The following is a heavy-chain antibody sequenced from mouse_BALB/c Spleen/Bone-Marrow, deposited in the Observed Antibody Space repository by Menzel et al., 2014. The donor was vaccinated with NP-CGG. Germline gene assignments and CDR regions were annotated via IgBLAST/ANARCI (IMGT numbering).Heavy chain of an antibody. CDR1: GYSFTGYY. Sequence: EVQLQQSGPELVKPGASVKISCKASGYSFTGYYMHWVKQSHVKSLEWIGRINPYNGATSYNQNFKDKASLTGDKSSSTAYMELHSLTSEDSAVYYCARRNYGSSYWYFDVWGAGTTVTVSS. J-gene: IGHJ1*01. D-gene: IGHD1-1*01. CDR3: ARRNYGSSYWYFDV. V-gene: IGHV1-26*01. CDR2: INPYNGAT.